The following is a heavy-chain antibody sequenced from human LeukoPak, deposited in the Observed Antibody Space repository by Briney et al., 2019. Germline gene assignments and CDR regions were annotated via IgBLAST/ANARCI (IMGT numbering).Heavy chain of an antibody. D-gene: IGHD3-3*01. Sequence: GGSLRLSCAASGFTFSAYAMSWVRPAPGKGLEWVSAISGSAYSTYYADSVKGRFTISRDNSENTLYLQMNSLRAEDTAVYYCARDFGELDYWGQGTLVTVSS. J-gene: IGHJ4*02. V-gene: IGHV3-23*01. CDR3: ARDFGELDY. CDR1: GFTFSAYA. CDR2: ISGSAYST.